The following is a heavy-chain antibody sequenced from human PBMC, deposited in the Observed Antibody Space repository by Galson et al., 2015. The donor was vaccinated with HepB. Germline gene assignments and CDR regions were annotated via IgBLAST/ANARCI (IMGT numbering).Heavy chain of an antibody. J-gene: IGHJ6*03. CDR1: GGTFSSYA. Sequence: SVKVSCKASGGTFSSYAISWVRQAPGQGLEWMGGIIPIFGTANYAQKFQGRVTITADESTSTAYMELSSLRSEDTAVYYCARGRGITIFGVGDEDDYYMDVWGKGTTVTVSS. D-gene: IGHD3-3*01. CDR2: IIPIFGTA. V-gene: IGHV1-69*13. CDR3: ARGRGITIFGVGDEDDYYMDV.